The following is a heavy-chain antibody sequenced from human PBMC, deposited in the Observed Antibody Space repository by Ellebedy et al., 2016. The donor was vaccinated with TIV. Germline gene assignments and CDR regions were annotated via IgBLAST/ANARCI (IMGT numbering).Heavy chain of an antibody. J-gene: IGHJ5*02. CDR3: AREKYCAGSSCPPGDH. Sequence: ASVKVSCKASGYTFTAYYFHWVRQAPEQGLEWLGWINPNSGDTYSAQKFQGRVTMTSDTSISTVYMELTSLRSDDTATYYCAREKYCAGSSCPPGDHWGQGTLATVSS. CDR1: GYTFTAYY. V-gene: IGHV1-2*02. D-gene: IGHD2-15*01. CDR2: INPNSGDT.